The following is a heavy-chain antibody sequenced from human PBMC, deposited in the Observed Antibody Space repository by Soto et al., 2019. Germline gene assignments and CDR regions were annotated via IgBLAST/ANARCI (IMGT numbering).Heavy chain of an antibody. J-gene: IGHJ4*02. D-gene: IGHD3-16*01. Sequence: GGSLRLSCAASGFSFSSSAMTWVRQAPGKGLEWVSYISSGGQTIKSTDSVKGRFTISRDNAKNTVNLQMNSLRAEDTAVYYCARDPWAADYWGQGTLVTVSS. CDR2: ISSGGQTI. CDR1: GFSFSSSA. V-gene: IGHV3-48*01. CDR3: ARDPWAADY.